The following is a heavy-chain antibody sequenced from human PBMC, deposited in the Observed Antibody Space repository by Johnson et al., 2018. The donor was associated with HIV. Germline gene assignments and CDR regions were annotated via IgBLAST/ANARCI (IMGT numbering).Heavy chain of an antibody. CDR1: GFTFSSYW. D-gene: IGHD1-26*01. Sequence: EKLVESGGGLVQPGGSLRLSCAASGFTFSSYWMHWVRQAPGKGLVWVSRINSDGSSTRYADSVKGRFTISRDNAKNTLYLQMNSLRAEDTAVYYCARLTWDQNRGWDAFDIWGQGTMVTVSS. CDR3: ARLTWDQNRGWDAFDI. CDR2: INSDGSST. V-gene: IGHV3-74*02. J-gene: IGHJ3*02.